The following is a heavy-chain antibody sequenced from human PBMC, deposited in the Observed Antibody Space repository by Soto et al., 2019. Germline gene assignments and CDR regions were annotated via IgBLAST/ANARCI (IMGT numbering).Heavy chain of an antibody. V-gene: IGHV1-18*04. J-gene: IGHJ4*02. D-gene: IGHD6-13*01. CDR2: SNPNDDNT. CDR1: GYTFTSHG. Sequence: ASVQVSCKASGYTFTSHGISWVRQAPGQRLGWVSWSNPNDDNTVNAQKFQDRVTLTTDTSTSTVYMELRSLTSDDTAFYYCARTPTYSRLGDHWGQGTRVTVS. CDR3: ARTPTYSRLGDH.